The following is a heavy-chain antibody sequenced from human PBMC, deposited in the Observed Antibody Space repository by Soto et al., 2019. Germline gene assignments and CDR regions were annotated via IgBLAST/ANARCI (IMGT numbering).Heavy chain of an antibody. V-gene: IGHV1-18*01. D-gene: IGHD3-3*01. CDR1: GYTFTSYG. Sequence: ASVKVSCKASGYTFTSYGISWVRQAPGQGLEWMGWISAYNGNTNYAQKLQGRVTMTTDTSTSTAYMELRSLRSDDTAVYYCAREHITIFGVVFDWMFDYWGQETLVTAPQ. CDR3: AREHITIFGVVFDWMFDY. CDR2: ISAYNGNT. J-gene: IGHJ4*02.